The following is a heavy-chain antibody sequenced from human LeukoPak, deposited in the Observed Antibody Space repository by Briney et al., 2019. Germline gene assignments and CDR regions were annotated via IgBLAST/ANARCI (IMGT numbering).Heavy chain of an antibody. D-gene: IGHD2-2*02. J-gene: IGHJ4*02. CDR2: ISGSGGST. CDR3: AGGYCSSTSCYTRRWVDY. CDR1: GFTFSSYA. Sequence: PGGSLRLSCAASGFTFSSYAMSWVRQAPGKGLEWVSAISGSGGSTYYADSVKGRFTISRDNSKNTLYLQMNSLRAEDTAVYYCAGGYCSSTSCYTRRWVDYWGQGTLVTVSS. V-gene: IGHV3-23*01.